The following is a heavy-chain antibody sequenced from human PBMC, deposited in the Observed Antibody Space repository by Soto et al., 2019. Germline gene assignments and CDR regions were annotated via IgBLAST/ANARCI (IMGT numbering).Heavy chain of an antibody. V-gene: IGHV3-23*01. J-gene: IGHJ3*02. CDR3: AKDHGGIQLWLRDDAFDI. CDR1: GFTFSRYA. D-gene: IGHD5-18*01. CDR2: ISGSGGST. Sequence: PGGSLRLSCAASGFTFSRYAMSWFRHAPGKGLEWVSAISGSGGSTYYADSVKGRFTISRDNSKNTLYLQMNSLRAEDTAVYYCAKDHGGIQLWLRDDAFDIWGQGTMVTVSS.